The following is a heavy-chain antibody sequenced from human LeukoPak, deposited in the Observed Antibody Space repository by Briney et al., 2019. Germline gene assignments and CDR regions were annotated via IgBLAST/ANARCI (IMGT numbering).Heavy chain of an antibody. CDR3: AREVAVAGS. CDR1: GITVSSNY. V-gene: IGHV3-48*02. CDR2: ISSSSSTI. J-gene: IGHJ4*02. D-gene: IGHD6-19*01. Sequence: GGSLRLSCAASGITVSSNYMSWVRQAPGKGLEWVSYISSSSSTIYYADSVKGRFTISRDNAKNSLYLQMNSLRDEDTAVYYCAREVAVAGSWGQGTLVTVSS.